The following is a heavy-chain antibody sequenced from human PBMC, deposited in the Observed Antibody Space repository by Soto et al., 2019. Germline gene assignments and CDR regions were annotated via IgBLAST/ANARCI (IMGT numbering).Heavy chain of an antibody. V-gene: IGHV1-46*01. CDR1: GYTFTSYY. CDR3: ARGPNWFGELVAGMDV. J-gene: IGHJ6*02. Sequence: GASVKVSCKASGYTFTSYYMHWVRQAPGQGLEWMGIINPSGGSTSYAQKFQGRVTMTRDTSTSTVYMELSSLRSEDTAVYYCARGPNWFGELVAGMDVWGQGTTVTVSS. D-gene: IGHD3-10*01. CDR2: INPSGGST.